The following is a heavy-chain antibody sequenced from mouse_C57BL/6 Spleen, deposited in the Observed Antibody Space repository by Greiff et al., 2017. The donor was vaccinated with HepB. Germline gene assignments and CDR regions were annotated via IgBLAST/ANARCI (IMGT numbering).Heavy chain of an antibody. V-gene: IGHV1-59*01. J-gene: IGHJ4*01. D-gene: IGHD1-1*01. CDR3: ARSVLRSYAMDY. CDR1: GYTFTSYW. CDR2: IDPSDSYT. Sequence: QVQLQQPGAELVRPGTSVKLSCKASGYTFTSYWMHWVKQRPGQGLEWIGVIDPSDSYTNYNQKFKGKATLTVDTSSSTAYMQLSSLTSEASAVYSCARSVLRSYAMDYWGQGTSVTVSS.